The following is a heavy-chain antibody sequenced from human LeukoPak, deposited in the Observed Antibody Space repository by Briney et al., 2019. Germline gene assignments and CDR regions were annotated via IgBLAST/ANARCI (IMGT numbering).Heavy chain of an antibody. D-gene: IGHD3-22*01. V-gene: IGHV4-38-2*02. CDR3: ARGQWLPVFDF. CDR1: AYSISNNYS. CDR2: SHHSGTT. Sequence: SETLSLTCTVSAYSISNNYSWGWIRQPPGRGLEWIGSSHHSGTTYYNPSLKSRVTISVDTSKNHFSLNLISVTAADTAVYYCARGQWLPVFDFWGQGTLVTVSS. J-gene: IGHJ4*02.